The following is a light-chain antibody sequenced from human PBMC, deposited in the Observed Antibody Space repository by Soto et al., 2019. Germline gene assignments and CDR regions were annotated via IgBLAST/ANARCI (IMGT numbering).Light chain of an antibody. CDR3: QQYNNWPFT. CDR1: QSVSSN. Sequence: EIVMTQSPATLSVSPGERATLSCRASQSVSSNLAWYQQKPGQAPRLLIYGASTRATGIPARFSGSGSGTEFTLTISGLHSEDFAVYYCQQYNNWPFTFGPGTKVDIK. CDR2: GAS. V-gene: IGKV3-15*01. J-gene: IGKJ3*01.